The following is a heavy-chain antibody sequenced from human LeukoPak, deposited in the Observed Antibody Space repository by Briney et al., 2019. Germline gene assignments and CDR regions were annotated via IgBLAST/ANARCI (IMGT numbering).Heavy chain of an antibody. J-gene: IGHJ4*02. CDR1: GYTFTSYG. D-gene: IGHD6-19*01. V-gene: IGHV1-18*01. CDR3: APGGFDSSGWYRAFDY. Sequence: ASVKVSCRASGYTFTSYGISWVRQAPGQGLEGMGGISAYNGNTNYAQTLQGRVTITTDTSTSTAYMDLRSLRSRDTAVYYCAPGGFDSSGWYRAFDYWGQGTLVTVSS. CDR2: ISAYNGNT.